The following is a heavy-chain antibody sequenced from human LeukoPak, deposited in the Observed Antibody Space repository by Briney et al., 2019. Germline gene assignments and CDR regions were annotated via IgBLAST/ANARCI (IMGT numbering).Heavy chain of an antibody. J-gene: IGHJ5*02. CDR2: IIPFFSTA. CDR3: ASSLAEAGTEWLDP. Sequence: SVTLSRNATADTVSSSGISWVRQAPGQGLGRLRGIIPFFSTANCAQKIQGRVTITADKSKSTAFMELNSLRSEDKAGYYWASSLAEAGTEWLDPWGQGTRVTVSS. D-gene: IGHD6-19*01. V-gene: IGHV1-69*06. CDR1: ADTVSSSG.